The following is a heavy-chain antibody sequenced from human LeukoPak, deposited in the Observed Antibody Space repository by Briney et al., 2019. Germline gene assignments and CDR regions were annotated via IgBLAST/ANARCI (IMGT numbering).Heavy chain of an antibody. J-gene: IGHJ5*02. CDR1: GYSFASYW. D-gene: IGHD3-9*01. V-gene: IGHV5-10-1*01. Sequence: GESLKISCKGSGYSFASYWISWVRQMPGKGLEWMGRIDPSDSYTNYSPSFQGHVTISADKSISTAYLQWSSLKASDTAMYYCARHPRRYYNFLTVFSNNWFAPWGQETLVT. CDR3: ARHPRRYYNFLTVFSNNWFAP. CDR2: IDPSDSYT.